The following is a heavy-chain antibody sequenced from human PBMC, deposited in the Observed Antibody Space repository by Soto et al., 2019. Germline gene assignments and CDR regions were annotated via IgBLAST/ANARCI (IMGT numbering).Heavy chain of an antibody. J-gene: IGHJ4*02. D-gene: IGHD2-15*01. CDR1: GGSFSGYY. CDR2: INHSGST. CDR3: ARTGSVVAATPVGIDY. V-gene: IGHV4-34*01. Sequence: LETLSLTCAVYGGSFSGYYWSWIRQPPGKGLEWIGEINHSGSTNYNPSLKSRVTISVDTSKNQFSLKLSSVTAADTAVYYCARTGSVVAATPVGIDYWGQGTLVTVSS.